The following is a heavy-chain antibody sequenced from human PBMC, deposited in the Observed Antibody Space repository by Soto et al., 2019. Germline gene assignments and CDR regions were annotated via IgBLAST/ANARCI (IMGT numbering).Heavy chain of an antibody. CDR3: ARDWYYYDSSGYYYNKNYGMDV. D-gene: IGHD3-22*01. J-gene: IGHJ6*02. Sequence: QVQLVESGGGVVQPGRSLRLSCAASGFTFSSYAMHWVRQAPGKGLEWVAVISYDGSNKYYADSVKGRFTISRDNSKNTLYLQMNSLRAEDTAVYYCARDWYYYDSSGYYYNKNYGMDVWGQGTTVTVSS. V-gene: IGHV3-30-3*01. CDR2: ISYDGSNK. CDR1: GFTFSSYA.